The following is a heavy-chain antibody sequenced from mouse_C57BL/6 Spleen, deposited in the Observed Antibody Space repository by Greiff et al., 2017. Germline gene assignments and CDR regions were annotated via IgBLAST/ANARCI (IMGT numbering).Heavy chain of an antibody. V-gene: IGHV1-69*01. J-gene: IGHJ2*01. CDR1: GYNFTSYW. Sequence: QVQLQQSGAELVMPGASVKLSCKASGYNFTSYWMHWVKQRPGHGLEWIGELDPSDSYTKYNQKFKGKSTLTVDKASSTAYMQLSSLTSEDSAVYYCARSDYYGSSPHFDYWGQGTTLTVSS. D-gene: IGHD1-1*01. CDR2: LDPSDSYT. CDR3: ARSDYYGSSPHFDY.